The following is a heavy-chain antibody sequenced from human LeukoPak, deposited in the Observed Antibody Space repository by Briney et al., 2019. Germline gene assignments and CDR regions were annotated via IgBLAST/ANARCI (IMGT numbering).Heavy chain of an antibody. CDR1: GGSISIYY. J-gene: IGHJ4*02. CDR2: IYYSGST. D-gene: IGHD5-24*01. V-gene: IGHV4-59*01. CDR3: ARGGGYNYFDY. Sequence: SETLSLTCTVSGGSISIYYWSWIRQPPGKGLEWIGYIYYSGSTKYNPSLKSRVTISVDTSKNQFSLKLSSVTAADTAVYYCARGGGYNYFDYWGQGTLVTVSS.